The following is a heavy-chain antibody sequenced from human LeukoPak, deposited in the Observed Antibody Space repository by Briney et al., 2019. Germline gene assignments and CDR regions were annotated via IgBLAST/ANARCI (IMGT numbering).Heavy chain of an antibody. CDR3: ARDSFHYYDSSGYVDY. CDR1: GYTFTSYG. V-gene: IGHV1-18*01. J-gene: IGHJ4*02. CDR2: ISAYNGNT. D-gene: IGHD3-22*01. Sequence: ASVKVSCKASGYTFTSYGISWVRQAPGQGLEWMGWISAYNGNTNYAQKLQGRVTMTTDTSTSTAYMELRSLRSDDTAVYYCARDSFHYYDSSGYVDYWGQGTLVTVSS.